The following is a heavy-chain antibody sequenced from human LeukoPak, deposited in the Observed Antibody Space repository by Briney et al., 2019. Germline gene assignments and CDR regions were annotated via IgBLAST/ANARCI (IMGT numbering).Heavy chain of an antibody. CDR3: AKDGYYYGSGSYKDPYYFDY. CDR2: ISYDGSNK. J-gene: IGHJ4*02. CDR1: GFTFSSYG. Sequence: GGSLRLSCAASGFTFSSYGMHWVRQAPGKGLEWVAVISYDGSNKYYADSAKGRFTISRDNSKNTLYLQMNSLRAEDTAVYYCAKDGYYYGSGSYKDPYYFDYWGQGTLVTVSS. D-gene: IGHD3-10*01. V-gene: IGHV3-30*18.